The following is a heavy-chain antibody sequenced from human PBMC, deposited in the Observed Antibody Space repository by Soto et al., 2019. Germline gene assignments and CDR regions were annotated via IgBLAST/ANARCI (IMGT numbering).Heavy chain of an antibody. J-gene: IGHJ4*02. CDR2: ISAYNHNT. Sequence: ASVKVSCKASGYTFINYGVSWVRQAPGQGLEWMGWISAYNHNTHYAQKFQGRVTMTTDTSTSTAYMEVRSLRYDDTAVYYCARVTIYSGYAVDYWGQGTLVTVSS. CDR1: GYTFINYG. CDR3: ARVTIYSGYAVDY. D-gene: IGHD5-12*01. V-gene: IGHV1-18*04.